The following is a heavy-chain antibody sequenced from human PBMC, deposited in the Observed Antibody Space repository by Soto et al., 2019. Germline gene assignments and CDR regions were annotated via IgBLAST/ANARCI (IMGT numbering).Heavy chain of an antibody. CDR3: ARRTNYGDYSFDY. CDR2: VYYAGST. Sequence: QLQLQESGPGLVKPSDTLSLTCTVSGDSISTDSHYWGWIRQPPGKGLEWIGSVYYAGSTYKNPSPHCRVTTSVDTSKNDFSLKLSSVTAADTAVYYCARRTNYGDYSFDYWGQGTLVTVSS. D-gene: IGHD4-17*01. CDR1: GDSISTDSHY. V-gene: IGHV4-39*02. J-gene: IGHJ4*02.